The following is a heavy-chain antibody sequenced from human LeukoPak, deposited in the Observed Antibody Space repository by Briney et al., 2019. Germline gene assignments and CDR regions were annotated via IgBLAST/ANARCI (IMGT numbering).Heavy chain of an antibody. Sequence: SETLSLTCTVSGGSISSYYWSWIRQPPGKGLEWIGYIYYSGSTNYNPSLKSRVTISVDTSKNQFSLKLSSVTAADTAVYYCAREGGYGSGSNDFDYWGQGTLVTVSS. J-gene: IGHJ4*02. V-gene: IGHV4-59*01. CDR2: IYYSGST. CDR3: AREGGYGSGSNDFDY. D-gene: IGHD3-10*01. CDR1: GGSISSYY.